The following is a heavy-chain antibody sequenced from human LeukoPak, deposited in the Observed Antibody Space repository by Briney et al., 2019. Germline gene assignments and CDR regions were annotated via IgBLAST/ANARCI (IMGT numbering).Heavy chain of an antibody. J-gene: IGHJ4*02. V-gene: IGHV4-59*01. CDR1: GGSISSYY. D-gene: IGHD3-3*01. CDR2: IYYSGST. Sequence: SETLSLTCTVSGGSISSYYWSWIRQPPGKGLEWIGYIYYSGSTNYNPSLKSRVTISVDTSKNQFSLKLSSVTAADTAVYYCARLTWIFGVVMFDYWGQGTLVTVSS. CDR3: ARLTWIFGVVMFDY.